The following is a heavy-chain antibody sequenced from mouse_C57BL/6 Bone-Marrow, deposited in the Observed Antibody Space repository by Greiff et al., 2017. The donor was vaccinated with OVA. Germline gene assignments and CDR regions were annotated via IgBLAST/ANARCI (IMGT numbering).Heavy chain of an antibody. CDR3: ARGGYGSLFDY. CDR2: INPNNGGT. V-gene: IGHV1-26*01. CDR1: GYTFTDYY. J-gene: IGHJ2*01. Sequence: VQLQQSGPELVKPGASVKISCKASGYTFTDYYMNWVKQSHGKSLEWIGDINPNNGGTSYNQKFKGKATLTVDKSSSTAYMELRSLTSEDSAVYYCARGGYGSLFDYWGQGTTLTVSS. D-gene: IGHD1-1*01.